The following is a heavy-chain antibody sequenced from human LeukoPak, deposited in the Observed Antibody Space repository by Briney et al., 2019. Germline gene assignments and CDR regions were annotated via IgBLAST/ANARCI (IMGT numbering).Heavy chain of an antibody. V-gene: IGHV3-30*02. J-gene: IGHJ4*02. CDR3: AKPEAYGGNGHFDY. D-gene: IGHD4-23*01. Sequence: GGSLRLSCAASGFTFSSYGMHWVRQAPGKGLEWVAFIRYDGSNKYYADSVKGRFTVSRDNSKNTLYLQMNSLRAEDTAVYYCAKPEAYGGNGHFDYWGQGTLVTVSS. CDR1: GFTFSSYG. CDR2: IRYDGSNK.